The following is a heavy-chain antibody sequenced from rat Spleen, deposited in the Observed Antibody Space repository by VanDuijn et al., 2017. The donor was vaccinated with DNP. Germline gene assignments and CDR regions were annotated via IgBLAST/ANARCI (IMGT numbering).Heavy chain of an antibody. J-gene: IGHJ3*01. CDR2: INIKTHNYAT. D-gene: IGHD1-1*01. CDR1: GFDFNTHA. V-gene: IGHV10-4*01. Sequence: EVQVVESGGGLVQPKGSLKLSCAVSGFDFNTHAMSWVRQAPGKGLDWVASINIKTHNYATLYADSVKERFTISRDDSQSMVYLQMNNLRTEDTALYYCNVGRPYYYSCGDWFAYWGQGTLVTVSS. CDR3: NVGRPYYYSCGDWFAY.